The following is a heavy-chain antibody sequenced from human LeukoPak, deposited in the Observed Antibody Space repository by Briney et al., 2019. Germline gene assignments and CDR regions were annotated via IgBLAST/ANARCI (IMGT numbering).Heavy chain of an antibody. V-gene: IGHV3-30-3*01. Sequence: GGSLRLSCAASGFTFRNYVIHWVRQAPGKGLEWVAVTSSDLNVKLYADSVKGRFTISRDNSRGTLYLQMNSLRPEDTAIYYCAREGYYGSGSPPSLYFDYWGQGTLVTVSS. D-gene: IGHD3-10*01. CDR3: AREGYYGSGSPPSLYFDY. CDR1: GFTFRNYV. CDR2: TSSDLNVK. J-gene: IGHJ4*02.